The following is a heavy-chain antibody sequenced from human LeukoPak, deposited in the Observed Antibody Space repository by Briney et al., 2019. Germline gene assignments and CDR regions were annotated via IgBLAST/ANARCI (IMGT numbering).Heavy chain of an antibody. Sequence: SETLSLTCTVSGGSISDYYWSWVRQPAGKGLEGIGRIYSSGSTNYNPSLKRRVTISADKSKSQFSLKLSSVTAADTAVYYCARELSTGWPGFDSWGQGTLVTVSS. J-gene: IGHJ4*02. CDR3: ARELSTGWPGFDS. CDR1: GGSISDYY. CDR2: IYSSGST. D-gene: IGHD6-19*01. V-gene: IGHV4-4*07.